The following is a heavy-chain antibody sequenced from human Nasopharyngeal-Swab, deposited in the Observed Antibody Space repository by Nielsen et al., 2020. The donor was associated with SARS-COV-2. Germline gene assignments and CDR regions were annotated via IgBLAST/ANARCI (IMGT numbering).Heavy chain of an antibody. V-gene: IGHV3-53*04. Sequence: GGSLRLSCAASGFSVSANYIHWVRQAPGKGLQWVSFTFSGLTTYYSDSVKGRFTISRHNSENTLYLQMNSLRPEDTAIYYCARGRGGSDWFLDLWGRGTLVTVSS. CDR2: TFSGLTT. CDR3: ARGRGGSDWFLDL. CDR1: GFSVSANY. J-gene: IGHJ2*01. D-gene: IGHD3-16*01.